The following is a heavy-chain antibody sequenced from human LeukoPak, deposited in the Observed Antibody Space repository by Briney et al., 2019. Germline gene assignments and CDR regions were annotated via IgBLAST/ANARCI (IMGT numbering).Heavy chain of an antibody. CDR2: INPNSGGT. J-gene: IGHJ4*02. V-gene: IGHV1-2*02. Sequence: ASVKVSCKASGGTFSSYAISWVRQAPGQGLEWMGWINPNSGGTNYAQKFQGRVTMTRDTSISTAYMELSRLRSDDTAVYYCARAASGSYYAPFDYWGQGTLVTVSS. CDR3: ARAASGSYYAPFDY. D-gene: IGHD1-26*01. CDR1: GGTFSSYA.